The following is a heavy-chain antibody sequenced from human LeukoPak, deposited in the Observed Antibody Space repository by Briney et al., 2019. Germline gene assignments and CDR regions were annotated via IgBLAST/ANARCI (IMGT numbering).Heavy chain of an antibody. Sequence: SGPTLVNPTQTLTLTCTFSGFSLSTSGMRVSWIRQPPGKALEWLARIDWEDGKFYSTSLKTRLIISKDTSTNQVVLTMTNMDPVDTATYYCARTGLGEYDPEYYFDHWGQGTLVTVSS. CDR3: ARTGLGEYDPEYYFDH. V-gene: IGHV2-70*04. D-gene: IGHD4-17*01. CDR2: IDWEDGK. CDR1: GFSLSTSGMR. J-gene: IGHJ4*02.